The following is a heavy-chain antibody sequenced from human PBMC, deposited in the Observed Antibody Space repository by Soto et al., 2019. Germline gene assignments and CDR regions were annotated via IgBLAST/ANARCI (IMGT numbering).Heavy chain of an antibody. D-gene: IGHD2-15*01. CDR3: ARRVQILGPHYYFDY. V-gene: IGHV3-7*01. Sequence: EVQLVESGGGLVQPGGSLRLSCAASGFTFSSYWMSWVRQAPGKGLEWVANIKQDGSEKYYVDSVKGRFTVSRDNAKNSLYLQMNSLRAEDTAVYYCARRVQILGPHYYFDYWGQGTLVTVSS. CDR2: IKQDGSEK. CDR1: GFTFSSYW. J-gene: IGHJ4*02.